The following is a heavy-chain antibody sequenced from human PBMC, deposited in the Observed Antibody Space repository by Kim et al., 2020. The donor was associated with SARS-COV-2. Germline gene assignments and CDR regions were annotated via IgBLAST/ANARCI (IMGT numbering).Heavy chain of an antibody. V-gene: IGHV3-21*01. Sequence: GGSLRLSCAASGFTFSSYSMNWVRQAPGKGLEWVSSISSSSSFIYYADSVKGRFTISRDNAKNSLYLQMNSLRAEDTAVYYCARGPPINEIAVVFWRFDPWGQGTLVTVSS. CDR3: ARGPPINEIAVVFWRFDP. CDR2: ISSSSSFI. D-gene: IGHD6-19*01. CDR1: GFTFSSYS. J-gene: IGHJ5*02.